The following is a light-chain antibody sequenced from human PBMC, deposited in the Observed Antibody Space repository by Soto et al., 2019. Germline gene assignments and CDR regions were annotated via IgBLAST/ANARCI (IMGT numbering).Light chain of an antibody. CDR2: DAS. V-gene: IGKV3-11*01. J-gene: IGKJ1*01. CDR3: QQRRRT. Sequence: EIVLTQSPATLSLSPGERATLSCRASQSVSSYLAWYQQKPGQAPRLLIYDASNRATGIPARFSGSGSGTDFTLPISSLVPEDFAVYYCQQRRRTFGQGTKVEIK. CDR1: QSVSSY.